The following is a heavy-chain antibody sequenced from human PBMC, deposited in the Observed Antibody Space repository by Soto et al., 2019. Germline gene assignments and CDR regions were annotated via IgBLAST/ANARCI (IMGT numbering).Heavy chain of an antibody. J-gene: IGHJ4*02. D-gene: IGHD3-22*01. CDR1: GGSISSYY. CDR2: IYYSGST. CDR3: AREDYYDSSGYY. V-gene: IGHV4-59*12. Sequence: PSETLSLTCTVSGGSISSYYGSWIRQPPGKGLEWIGYIYYSGSTNYNPSLKSRVTISVDTSKNRFSLKLSSVTAAGTAVYYCAREDYYDSSGYYWGQGTLVTVSS.